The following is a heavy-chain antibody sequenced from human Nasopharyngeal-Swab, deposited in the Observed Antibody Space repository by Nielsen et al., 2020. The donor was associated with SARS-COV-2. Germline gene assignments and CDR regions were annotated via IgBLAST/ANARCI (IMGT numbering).Heavy chain of an antibody. Sequence: GESLKISCAASGFTCSSYAMSWVRQAPGKGLEWVSVIYSGGSSTYYADSVKGRFTISRDNSKNTLYLQMNSLRAEDTAVYYCAKDPFTMIVGGDYWGQGTLVTVSS. J-gene: IGHJ4*02. D-gene: IGHD3-22*01. CDR1: GFTCSSYA. V-gene: IGHV3-23*03. CDR2: IYSGGSST. CDR3: AKDPFTMIVGGDY.